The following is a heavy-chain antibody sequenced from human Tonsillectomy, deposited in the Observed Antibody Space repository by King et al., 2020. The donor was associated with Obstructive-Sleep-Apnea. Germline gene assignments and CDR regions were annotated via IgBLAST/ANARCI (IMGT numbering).Heavy chain of an antibody. Sequence: VQLQESGPGLVKPSETLSLTCTVSGYSISSGYYWGWIRQPPGKGLEWIGSMYHSGSTYYNPSLKSRVSISVDTSKNQFSLRLSSVTAADTAVYYCARDPFYDGSGYFIGWFDPWGQGTLVTVSS. V-gene: IGHV4-38-2*02. CDR1: GYSISSGYY. J-gene: IGHJ5*02. D-gene: IGHD3-22*01. CDR3: ARDPFYDGSGYFIGWFDP. CDR2: MYHSGST.